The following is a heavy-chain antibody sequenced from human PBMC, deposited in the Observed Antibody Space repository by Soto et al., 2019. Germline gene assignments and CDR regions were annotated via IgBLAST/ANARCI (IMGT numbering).Heavy chain of an antibody. CDR1: GGSISSYY. J-gene: IGHJ5*02. CDR2: IYYSGST. D-gene: IGHD3-3*01. Sequence: SETLSLTCTVSGGSISSYYWSWIRQPPGKGLEWIGYIYYSGSTNYNPSLKSRVTISVDTSKNQFSLKLSSVTAADTALYYCARDKVFGDREVVWFDPWGQGTLVTVSS. CDR3: ARDKVFGDREVVWFDP. V-gene: IGHV4-59*01.